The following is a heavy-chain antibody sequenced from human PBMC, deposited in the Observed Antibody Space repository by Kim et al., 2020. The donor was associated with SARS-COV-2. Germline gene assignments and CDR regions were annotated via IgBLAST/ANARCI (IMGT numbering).Heavy chain of an antibody. V-gene: IGHV3-48*01. CDR3: AIDYLYAFDI. Sequence: GGSLRLSCAASGFTFSSYSMNWVRQAPGKGLEWISYIGGSSTVIYYADSVKGRVIISRDNAENSLYLQMNSLRVEDTAVYYCAIDYLYAFDICSQGTLFT. CDR2: IGGSSTVI. D-gene: IGHD3-16*02. J-gene: IGHJ3*02. CDR1: GFTFSSYS.